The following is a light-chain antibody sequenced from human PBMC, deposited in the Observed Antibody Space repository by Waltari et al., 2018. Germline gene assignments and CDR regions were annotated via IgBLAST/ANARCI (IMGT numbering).Light chain of an antibody. V-gene: IGKV1-9*01. Sequence: DIQLTQSPSFLSASVGDRFTITCRASQGISTYLAWYQQEPGKAPKLLIHEASTLQSGVPSRFSGSGSGTEFTLTISSLQPEDFATYYCQQHDNYPFSFGPGTKVEIK. CDR3: QQHDNYPFS. CDR1: QGISTY. J-gene: IGKJ3*01. CDR2: EAS.